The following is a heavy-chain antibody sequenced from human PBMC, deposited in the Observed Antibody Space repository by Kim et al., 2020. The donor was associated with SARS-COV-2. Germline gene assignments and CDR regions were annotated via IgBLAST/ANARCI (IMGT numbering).Heavy chain of an antibody. CDR3: SAIFEY. CDR2: IFHNGRT. Sequence: SETLSLTCTVSGGSIDTSDYYWGWIRQPPGKGLEWIGDIFHNGRTNYNPSLKSRVTISMDSSKNPFSLKLTSMTATDAAVYYCSAIFEYWGQGTLVPASS. V-gene: IGHV4-39*01. J-gene: IGHJ4*02. CDR1: GGSIDTSDYY.